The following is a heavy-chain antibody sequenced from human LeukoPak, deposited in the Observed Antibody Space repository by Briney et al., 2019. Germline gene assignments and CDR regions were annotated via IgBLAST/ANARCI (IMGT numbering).Heavy chain of an antibody. Sequence: GASVKVSCKASGDTFSNYPITWVRQAPGQGLERMEGVIPIFGTPKYAQKFQGRVTLTSDESTGTAYMELSSLRSEDTAVYYCARAAGGNSGPLDYWGQGTLVTVSS. CDR1: GDTFSNYP. CDR3: ARAAGGNSGPLDY. J-gene: IGHJ4*02. V-gene: IGHV1-69*01. D-gene: IGHD4-23*01. CDR2: VIPIFGTP.